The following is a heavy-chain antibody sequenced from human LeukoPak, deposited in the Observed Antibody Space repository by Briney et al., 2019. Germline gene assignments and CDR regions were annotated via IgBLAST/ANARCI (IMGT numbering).Heavy chain of an antibody. CDR1: GFPFSRYW. CDR2: INSDGRST. Sequence: GGSLRLSCAASGFPFSRYWMHWVRQAPGKGLVWVSRINSDGRSTNYADSVKGRFIISRDNAKNTLYLQMNSLRAEDTAVYYCASDLKWELLQPFDYWGQGTLVTVYS. CDR3: ASDLKWELLQPFDY. D-gene: IGHD1-26*01. J-gene: IGHJ4*02. V-gene: IGHV3-74*01.